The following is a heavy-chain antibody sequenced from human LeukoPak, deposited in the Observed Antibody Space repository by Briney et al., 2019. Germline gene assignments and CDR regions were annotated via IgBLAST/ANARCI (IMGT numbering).Heavy chain of an antibody. D-gene: IGHD6-19*01. J-gene: IGHJ4*02. CDR2: IYHSGST. V-gene: IGHV4-38-2*01. CDR3: AGVSASSGWYDFDY. CDR1: GYSISSGYY. Sequence: SGTLSLTCAVSGYSISSGYYWGWIRQPPGKGLEWIGSIYHSGSTYYNPSLKSRVTISVDTSKNQFSLKLSSVTAADTAVYYCAGVSASSGWYDFDYWGQGTLVTVSS.